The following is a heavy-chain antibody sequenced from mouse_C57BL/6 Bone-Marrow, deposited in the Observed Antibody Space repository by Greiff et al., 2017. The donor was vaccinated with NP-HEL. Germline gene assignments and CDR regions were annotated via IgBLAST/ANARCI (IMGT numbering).Heavy chain of an antibody. CDR2: ISNGGGST. J-gene: IGHJ2*01. D-gene: IGHD4-1*01. Sequence: EVQLQESGGGLVQPGGSLKLSCAASGFTFSDYYMYWVRQTPEKRLEWVAYISNGGGSTYYPDTVKGRFTISRDNAKNTLYLQMSRLKSEDTAMYYCARQGAWDGGYFDYWGQGTTLTVSS. V-gene: IGHV5-12*01. CDR1: GFTFSDYY. CDR3: ARQGAWDGGYFDY.